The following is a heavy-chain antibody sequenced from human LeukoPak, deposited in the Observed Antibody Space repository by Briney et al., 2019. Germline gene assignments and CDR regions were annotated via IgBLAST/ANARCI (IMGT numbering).Heavy chain of an antibody. Sequence: PGGSLRLSCTASGFPFSDSAMHWVRQAPGKGLEWVAVISYDGSNKYYADSVKGRFTISRDNSKNTLYLQMNSLRAEDTAVYYCARDDFWSGYSTRDYYYMDVWGKGTTVTVSS. J-gene: IGHJ6*03. CDR1: GFPFSDSA. V-gene: IGHV3-30-3*01. D-gene: IGHD3-3*01. CDR2: ISYDGSNK. CDR3: ARDDFWSGYSTRDYYYMDV.